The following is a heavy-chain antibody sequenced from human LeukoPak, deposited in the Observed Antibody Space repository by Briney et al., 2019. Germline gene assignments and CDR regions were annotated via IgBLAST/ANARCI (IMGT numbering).Heavy chain of an antibody. J-gene: IGHJ4*02. CDR3: ARASDCGGDCYGFDY. CDR1: GFTFSSYA. V-gene: IGHV3-30*04. D-gene: IGHD2-21*02. CDR2: ISYDGSNK. Sequence: GSLRLSCAASGFTFSSYAMHWVRQAPGKGLEWVAVISYDGSNKYYADSVKGRFTISRDNSKNTLYLQMNSLRAEDTAVYYCARASDCGGDCYGFDYWGQGTLVTVSS.